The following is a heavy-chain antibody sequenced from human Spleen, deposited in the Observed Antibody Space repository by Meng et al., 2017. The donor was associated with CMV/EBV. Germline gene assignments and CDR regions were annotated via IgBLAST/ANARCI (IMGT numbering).Heavy chain of an antibody. D-gene: IGHD5-18*01. CDR3: ASLADTAIVTDY. J-gene: IGHJ4*02. V-gene: IGHV4-4*08. CDR2: IYISGIT. CDR1: GGSINSYY. Sequence: SETLSLTCTVSGGSINSYYWSWIRQSPGKGLQWIGYIYISGITSYNPSLKSRVTISLDTSKNQFSLKLSSVTAADTAVYYCASLADTAIVTDYWGQGTLVTVSS.